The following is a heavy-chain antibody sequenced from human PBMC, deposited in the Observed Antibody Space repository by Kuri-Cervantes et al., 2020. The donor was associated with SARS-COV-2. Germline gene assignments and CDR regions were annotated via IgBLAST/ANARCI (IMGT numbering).Heavy chain of an antibody. CDR3: ARDNWNYPSHDAFDI. Sequence: SVKVSCKASGGTFSSYAISWVRQAPGQGLEWMGGIIPIFGTANYAQKFQGRVTITTDESTSTAYMELSSLRSEDTAVYYCARDNWNYPSHDAFDIWGQGTMVTV. CDR1: GGTFSSYA. V-gene: IGHV1-69*05. CDR2: IIPIFGTA. J-gene: IGHJ3*02. D-gene: IGHD1-7*01.